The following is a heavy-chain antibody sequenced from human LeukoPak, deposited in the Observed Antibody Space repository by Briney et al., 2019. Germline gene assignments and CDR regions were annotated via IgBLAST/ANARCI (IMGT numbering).Heavy chain of an antibody. CDR3: AKPDDSNGLEGPDY. D-gene: IGHD3-22*01. CDR2: ISGSGGNT. CDR1: GFTFSGHA. J-gene: IGHJ4*02. Sequence: GGSLRLSCAASGFTFSGHAMSWVRQAPGKGLEWVSLISGSGGNTYYADSVKGRFTISRDNSKSTLYLQMNSLRAEDTAVYYCAKPDDSNGLEGPDYWGQGTLVIVSS. V-gene: IGHV3-23*01.